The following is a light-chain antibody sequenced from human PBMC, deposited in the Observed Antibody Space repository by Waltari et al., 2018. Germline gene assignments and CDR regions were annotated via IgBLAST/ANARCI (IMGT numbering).Light chain of an antibody. V-gene: IGLV8-61*01. CDR1: SGSLSTTSS. CDR2: KAN. J-gene: IGLJ3*02. CDR3: SLYMGSGIWV. Sequence: QTVVTQEPSLSVSPGGTVTLTCALSSGSLSTTSSATWYQQTPGQAPRTLVYKANPRSSGVPDRFSGSILGNKAALTITGAQADDESDYYCSLYMGSGIWVFGGGTKLTVL.